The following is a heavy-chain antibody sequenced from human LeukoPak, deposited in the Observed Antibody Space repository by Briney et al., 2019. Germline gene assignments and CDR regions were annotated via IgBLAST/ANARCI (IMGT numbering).Heavy chain of an antibody. CDR2: INPSGGSA. D-gene: IGHD3/OR15-3a*01. CDR3: ARYGGTGDFDY. CDR1: GYTFTSYY. J-gene: IGHJ4*02. V-gene: IGHV1-46*01. Sequence: ASVKVSCKASGYTFTSYYMHWVRQAPGQGLEWMGIINPSGGSASYAQKFQGRVTMTRDTSTSTVYMELSSLRSEDTAVYYCARYGGTGDFDYWGQGTLVTVSS.